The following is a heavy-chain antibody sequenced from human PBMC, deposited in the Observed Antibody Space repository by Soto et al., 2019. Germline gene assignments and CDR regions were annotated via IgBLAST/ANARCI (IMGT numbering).Heavy chain of an antibody. CDR2: ISGSGGST. J-gene: IGHJ4*02. D-gene: IGHD2-15*01. CDR3: ANRAEYCSGGGCFDY. Sequence: RGGSLRLSCAASGFTFSSYAMSWVRQAPGKGLEWVSAISGSGGSTYYADSVKGRFTISRDNSKNTLYLQMNSLRAEDTAVYYCANRAEYCSGGGCFDYWGQGTLVTVSS. V-gene: IGHV3-23*01. CDR1: GFTFSSYA.